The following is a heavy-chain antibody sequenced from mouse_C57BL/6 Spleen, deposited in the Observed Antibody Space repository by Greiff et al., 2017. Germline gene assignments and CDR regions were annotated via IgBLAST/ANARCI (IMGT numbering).Heavy chain of an antibody. CDR1: GYAFSSSW. CDR3: ARGLTGYYFDY. J-gene: IGHJ2*01. D-gene: IGHD4-1*01. V-gene: IGHV1-82*01. Sequence: VQLQQSGPELVKPGASVKISCKASGYAFSSSWMNWVKQRPGKGLEWIGRIYPGDGDTNYNGKFKGKATLTADKSSSTAYLQLSSLTSEDSAVYFCARGLTGYYFDYWGQGTTLTVSS. CDR2: IYPGDGDT.